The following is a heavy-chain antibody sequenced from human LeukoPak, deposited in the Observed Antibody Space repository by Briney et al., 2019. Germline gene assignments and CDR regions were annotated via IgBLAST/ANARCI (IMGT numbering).Heavy chain of an antibody. J-gene: IGHJ3*02. CDR2: ISGSGDST. Sequence: GGSLRLSCAASGFTFSSYAMNWVRQAPGKGLEWVSLISGSGDSTDYADSVKGRFTISRDNSKNTLYLQINSLRADDTAVYYRAKRAVAGTGRGFDIWVQGTLVTVSS. CDR3: AKRAVAGTGRGFDI. CDR1: GFTFSSYA. V-gene: IGHV3-23*01. D-gene: IGHD6-19*01.